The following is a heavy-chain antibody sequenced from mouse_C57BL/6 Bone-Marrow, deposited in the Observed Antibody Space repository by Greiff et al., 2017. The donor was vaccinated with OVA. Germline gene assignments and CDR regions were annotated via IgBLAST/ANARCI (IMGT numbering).Heavy chain of an antibody. V-gene: IGHV1-47*01. Sequence: VKLMESGAELVKPRASVKMSCKASGYTFTTYPIEWMKQKHGKSLEWIGNFHPYNDDTKYNEKFKGKATLTVEKSSSTVYLELSRLTSDDSAVYYCARPGAYDGDWFAYWGQGTLVTVSA. J-gene: IGHJ3*01. CDR1: GYTFTTYP. CDR2: FHPYNDDT. CDR3: ARPGAYDGDWFAY. D-gene: IGHD2-12*01.